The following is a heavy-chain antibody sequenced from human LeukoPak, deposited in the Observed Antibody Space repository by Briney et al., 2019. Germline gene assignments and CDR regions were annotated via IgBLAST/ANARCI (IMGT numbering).Heavy chain of an antibody. Sequence: SETLSLTCTVSGGSISSGGYYWSWIRQHPGKGLEWIGYIYYSGSTYYNPSLKSRVTISVDTSKNQFSLKLSSVTAADTAVYYCARAGYYYHSSGYYYWGQGTLVTVSS. D-gene: IGHD3-22*01. CDR2: IYYSGST. J-gene: IGHJ4*02. V-gene: IGHV4-31*03. CDR3: ARAGYYYHSSGYYY. CDR1: GGSISSGGYY.